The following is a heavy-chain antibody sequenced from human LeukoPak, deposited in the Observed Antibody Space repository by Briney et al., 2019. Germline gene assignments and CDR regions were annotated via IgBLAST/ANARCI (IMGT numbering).Heavy chain of an antibody. Sequence: ASVKVSCKASGYTFTGYYMHWVRQAPGQGLEWMGWINPNSGGTNYAQKFQGRVTMTRDTSISTAYMELSRLRSDDTAVYYCARTLGVPSSSRYSVTFIPDYWGQGTLVTVSS. J-gene: IGHJ4*02. CDR1: GYTFTGYY. CDR2: INPNSGGT. CDR3: ARTLGVPSSSRYSVTFIPDY. V-gene: IGHV1-2*02. D-gene: IGHD6-13*01.